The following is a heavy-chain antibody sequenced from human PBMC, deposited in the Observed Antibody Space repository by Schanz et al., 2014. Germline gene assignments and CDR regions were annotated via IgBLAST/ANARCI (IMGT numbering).Heavy chain of an antibody. CDR1: GFTFRGYA. V-gene: IGHV3-23*01. J-gene: IGHJ4*02. CDR2: FDAHDGRA. Sequence: EVQLLESGGGLVQPGGSLRLSCAASGFTFRGYAMSWVRQAPGKGLEWVSGFDAHDGRAYYADSVKGRFTISRDNSKSTLYVEMNSLRVEDTAVYYCAKTLFPGGTQTFGNWGRGTLVTVSS. D-gene: IGHD2-8*02. CDR3: AKTLFPGGTQTFGN.